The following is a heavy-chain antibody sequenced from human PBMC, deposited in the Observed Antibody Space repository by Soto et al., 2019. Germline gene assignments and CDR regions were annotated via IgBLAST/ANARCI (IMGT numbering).Heavy chain of an antibody. J-gene: IGHJ4*02. Sequence: QVQLQESGPGLVKPSETLSLTCTVSGAPVSSETHFWTWLRQRPGKGLEWSGYMDYSGITNSNPAIKSRVSLSVERSRNQFSLSLNSVTAADTAVYYCAREDMSGTYYFDTWGAVVQVTVSS. CDR1: GAPVSSETHF. D-gene: IGHD1-26*01. CDR3: AREDMSGTYYFDT. CDR2: MDYSGIT. V-gene: IGHV4-61*01.